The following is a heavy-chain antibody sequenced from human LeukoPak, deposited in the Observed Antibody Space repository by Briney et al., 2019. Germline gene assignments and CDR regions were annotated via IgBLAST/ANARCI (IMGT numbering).Heavy chain of an antibody. V-gene: IGHV1-45*02. CDR3: ARPRGYSGYDAFDY. CDR1: GYTFTYRY. Sequence: SVKVSCKASGYTFTYRYLHWVRQAPGQALEWMGWITPFNGNTNYAQKFQDRVTITRDRSMSTAYMELSSLRSDDTAVYYCARPRGYSGYDAFDYWGQGTLVTVSS. J-gene: IGHJ4*02. CDR2: ITPFNGNT. D-gene: IGHD5-12*01.